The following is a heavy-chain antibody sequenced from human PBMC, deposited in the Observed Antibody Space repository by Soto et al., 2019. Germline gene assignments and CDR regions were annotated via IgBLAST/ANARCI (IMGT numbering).Heavy chain of an antibody. CDR3: ARDDFGSAGMDV. V-gene: IGHV4-4*07. CDR1: GGSFSSYY. D-gene: IGHD3-10*01. CDR2: IYPSGTT. Sequence: LSLTCTVSGGSFSSYYWSWIRQPAGKGLEWIGRIYPSGTTNYNPSLKSRLTMSRDTSKNQFSLSLRSVTAADTAVYFCARDDFGSAGMDVWGQGTTVTVSS. J-gene: IGHJ6*02.